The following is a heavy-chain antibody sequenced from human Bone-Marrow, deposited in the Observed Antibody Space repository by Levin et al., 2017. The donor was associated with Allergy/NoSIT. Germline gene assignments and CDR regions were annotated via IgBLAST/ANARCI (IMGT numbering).Heavy chain of an antibody. CDR3: ARGRSGYDYRPDY. Sequence: SGGSLRLSCAASGFTFSIYGMSWVRQAPGKGLEWVSGISHSGDSTYYADSVKGRFTISRDNSKNTLYLQMNSLRAEGTAVYYCARGRSGYDYRPDYWGQGTLVIVSS. CDR1: GFTFSIYG. J-gene: IGHJ4*02. CDR2: ISHSGDST. V-gene: IGHV3-23*01. D-gene: IGHD5-12*01.